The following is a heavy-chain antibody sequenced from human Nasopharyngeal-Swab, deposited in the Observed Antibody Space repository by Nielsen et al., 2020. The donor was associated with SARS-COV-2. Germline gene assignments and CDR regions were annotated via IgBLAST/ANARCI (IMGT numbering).Heavy chain of an antibody. CDR1: GYTFTSYG. CDR3: ARDGTSRGIASRPGLYYYPMDV. V-gene: IGHV1-2*02. D-gene: IGHD6-6*01. Sequence: ASVKVSCKASGYTFTSYGISWVRQAPGQGLEWMGWINPNSGGTDYAQKFQGRVTMTRDTSIRTAYMDLSSLRSDDTAMYYCARDGTSRGIASRPGLYYYPMDVWGQGTTVTVSS. J-gene: IGHJ6*02. CDR2: INPNSGGT.